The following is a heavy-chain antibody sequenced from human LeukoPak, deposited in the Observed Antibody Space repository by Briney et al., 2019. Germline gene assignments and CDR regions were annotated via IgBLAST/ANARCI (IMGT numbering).Heavy chain of an antibody. CDR2: IDSDTYGNTI. CDR1: GFTFNNYS. CDR3: ARDRDYAFDY. V-gene: IGHV3-48*02. D-gene: IGHD4-17*01. J-gene: IGHJ4*02. Sequence: PGGSLRLSCAASGFTFNNYSMNWVRQAPGKGLEWISYIDSDTYGNTIYYPHAVKGRFTISRDNAKNSLYLQMDSLRDEDTAVYYCARDRDYAFDYWGQGTLVTVSS.